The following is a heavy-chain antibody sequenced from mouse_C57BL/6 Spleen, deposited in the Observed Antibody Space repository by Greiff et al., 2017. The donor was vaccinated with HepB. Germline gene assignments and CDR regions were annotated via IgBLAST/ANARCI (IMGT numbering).Heavy chain of an antibody. Sequence: EVKLMESEGGLVQPGSSMKLSCTASGFTFSDYYMAWVRQVPEKGLEWVANINYDGSSTYYLDSLKSRFIISRDNAKNILYLQMSSLKSEDTATYYCARAEGYPYYYAMDYWGQGTSVTVSS. CDR1: GFTFSDYY. V-gene: IGHV5-16*01. J-gene: IGHJ4*01. CDR3: ARAEGYPYYYAMDY. CDR2: INYDGSST. D-gene: IGHD3-1*01.